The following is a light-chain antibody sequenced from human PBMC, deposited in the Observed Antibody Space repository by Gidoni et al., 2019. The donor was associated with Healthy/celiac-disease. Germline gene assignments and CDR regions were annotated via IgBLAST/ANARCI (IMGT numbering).Light chain of an antibody. V-gene: IGKV2-28*01. CDR3: MQAIQKPLLT. CDR2: LGS. Sequence: DIAMTQSPLSLPVTPGEPASISCRSSQSLLHSNGYTYLAWYLQKPGQSPQLLIYLGSNRASGVPDRFSGSGSGTDFTLKISRVEAEDVGVYYCMQAIQKPLLTFXGXTKVEIK. J-gene: IGKJ4*01. CDR1: QSLLHSNGYTY.